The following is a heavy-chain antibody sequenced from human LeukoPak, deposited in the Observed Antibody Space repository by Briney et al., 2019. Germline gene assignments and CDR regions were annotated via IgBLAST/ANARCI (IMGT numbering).Heavy chain of an antibody. V-gene: IGHV4-4*07. Sequence: SETLSLTCTVSGGSISSYYWSWIRQPAREGLEWIGRIYTSGSTNYNPSLKSRVTMSVDTSKNQFSLKLSSVTAADTAVYYCASAYCTNGVCSAYYFDYWGQGTLVTVSS. CDR2: IYTSGST. CDR1: GGSISSYY. D-gene: IGHD2-8*01. CDR3: ASAYCTNGVCSAYYFDY. J-gene: IGHJ4*02.